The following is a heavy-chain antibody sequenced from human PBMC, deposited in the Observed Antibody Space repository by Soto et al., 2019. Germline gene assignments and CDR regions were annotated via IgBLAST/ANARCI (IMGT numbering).Heavy chain of an antibody. CDR1: GASIDSYY. CDR3: ASGPRGRDY. CDR2: VYYTGNT. Sequence: SETLSLTCTVSGASIDSYYWSWIRQPPGKGLEWIGYVYYTGNTYYNPSLESRLTISIDTSNNQFSLKLTSVTAADTAVYYCASGPRGRDYWGQGTLVTVSS. V-gene: IGHV4-59*01. J-gene: IGHJ4*02.